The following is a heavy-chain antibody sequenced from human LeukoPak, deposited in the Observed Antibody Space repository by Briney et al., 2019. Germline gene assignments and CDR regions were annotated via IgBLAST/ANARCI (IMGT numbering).Heavy chain of an antibody. CDR3: ARFYSTNAFDI. D-gene: IGHD6-13*01. CDR2: IYYSGST. Sequence: PSETLSPTCTVSGGSISSSSYYWGWIRQPPGKGLEWIGSIYYSGSTYYNPSLKSRVTISVDTSKNQFSLKLSSVTAADTAVYYCARFYSTNAFDIWGQGTMVTVSS. CDR1: GGSISSSSYY. J-gene: IGHJ3*02. V-gene: IGHV4-39*07.